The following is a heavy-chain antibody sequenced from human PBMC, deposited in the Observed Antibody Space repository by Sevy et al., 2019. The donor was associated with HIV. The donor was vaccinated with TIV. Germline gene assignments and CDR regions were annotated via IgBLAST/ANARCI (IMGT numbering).Heavy chain of an antibody. CDR2: ISGNSGSI. CDR3: AKDIGGYSGYDFFGGFDY. D-gene: IGHD5-12*01. J-gene: IGHJ4*02. Sequence: GGSLRLSCAASGFTFDDYAMHWVRQAPGKGLEWVSGISGNSGSIGYADSVKGRFTISRDNAKNSLYLQMNSLRAEDTALYYCAKDIGGYSGYDFFGGFDYWGQGTLVTVSS. CDR1: GFTFDDYA. V-gene: IGHV3-9*01.